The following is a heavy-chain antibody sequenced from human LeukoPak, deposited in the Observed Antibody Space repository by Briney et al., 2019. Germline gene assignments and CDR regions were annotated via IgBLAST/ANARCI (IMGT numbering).Heavy chain of an antibody. Sequence: SETLSLICTVSGGFISSSSSYCDWLRQPPGKGLQWIVNIYYSGSTNYTASPRRRFTISVERSKSQCYLKLSSASAAASALYYCARRGGGRWYYFDYWGQGTLVTVSS. J-gene: IGHJ4*02. CDR3: ARRGGGRWYYFDY. V-gene: IGHV4-39*01. CDR2: IYYSGST. D-gene: IGHD2-15*01. CDR1: GGFISSSSSY.